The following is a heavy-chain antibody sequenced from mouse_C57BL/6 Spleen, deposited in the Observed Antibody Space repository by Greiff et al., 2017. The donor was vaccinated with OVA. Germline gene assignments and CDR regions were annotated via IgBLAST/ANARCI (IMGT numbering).Heavy chain of an antibody. V-gene: IGHV1-66*01. CDR1: GYSFTSYY. D-gene: IGHD2-14*01. CDR3: AKDIGLGDY. CDR2: IYPGSGNT. Sequence: QVHVKQSGPELVKPGASVKISCKASGYSFTSYYIHWVKQRPGQGLEWIGWIYPGSGNTKYNEKFKGKATLTADTSSSTAYMQLSSLTSEDSAVYYCAKDIGLGDYWGQGTTLTVSS. J-gene: IGHJ2*01.